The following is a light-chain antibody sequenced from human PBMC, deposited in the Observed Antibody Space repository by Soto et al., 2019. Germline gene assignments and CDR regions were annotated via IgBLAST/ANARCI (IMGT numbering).Light chain of an antibody. Sequence: DIQMTQSPSTLSASVGDGVTITCRASQNISVWLAWYQQRPGIAPKFLIYDASSLETGVPSRFSGSGSGTEFTLTIRSLQPDDFATYYCQHCDYLPIFGPGTTVDFK. V-gene: IGKV1-5*01. J-gene: IGKJ3*01. CDR3: QHCDYLPI. CDR1: QNISVW. CDR2: DAS.